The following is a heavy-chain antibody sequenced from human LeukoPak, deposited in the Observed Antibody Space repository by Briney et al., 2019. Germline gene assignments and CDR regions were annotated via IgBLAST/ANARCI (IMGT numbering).Heavy chain of an antibody. CDR1: GGSISSYY. J-gene: IGHJ6*02. CDR3: ARDYGSWWYSYYYYGMDV. Sequence: SETLSLTCTVSGGSISSYYWSWIRQPPGKGLEWIGYIYYSGSTNYNPSLKSRVTISVDTSKNQFSLKLSSVTAADTAVYYCARDYGSWWYSYYYYGMDVWGQGTTVTVSS. D-gene: IGHD2-15*01. V-gene: IGHV4-59*01. CDR2: IYYSGST.